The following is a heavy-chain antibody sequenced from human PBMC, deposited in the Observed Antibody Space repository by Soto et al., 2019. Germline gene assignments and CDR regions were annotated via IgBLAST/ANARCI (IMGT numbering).Heavy chain of an antibody. J-gene: IGHJ6*02. CDR3: ARWGEMSHNPGGNYYYGMDV. CDR2: ISGNNVYV. V-gene: IGHV3-21*01. CDR1: GFNLSIYT. Sequence: EAQLVESGGGLVKPGGSLRVSCAASGFNLSIYTMNWVRQAPGKGLEWVSSISGNNVYVYYADSVKGRFSISRDNAKNSLTLQMNSLRAEDTALYYCARWGEMSHNPGGNYYYGMDVWGQGTTVTVSS. D-gene: IGHD3-16*01.